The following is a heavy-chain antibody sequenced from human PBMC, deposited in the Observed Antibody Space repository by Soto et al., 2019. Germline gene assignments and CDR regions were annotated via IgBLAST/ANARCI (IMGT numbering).Heavy chain of an antibody. V-gene: IGHV4-4*02. CDR3: ARNLDSYSSSPAAY. Sequence: SETLSLTCAVSGGSISSSNWWSWVRQPPGKGLEWIGEIYHSGSTNYNPSLKSRVTISVDKSKNEFYLKLSSVTAADTAVYYCARNLDSYSSSPAAYWGKGTLVPVSS. J-gene: IGHJ4*02. D-gene: IGHD6-6*01. CDR2: IYHSGST. CDR1: GGSISSSNW.